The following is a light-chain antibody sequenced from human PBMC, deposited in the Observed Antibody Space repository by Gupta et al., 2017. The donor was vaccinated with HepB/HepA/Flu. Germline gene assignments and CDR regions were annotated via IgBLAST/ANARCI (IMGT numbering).Light chain of an antibody. J-gene: IGLJ2*01. Sequence: QSCRTHPPPASGSPGQSVTISCTGTSSDVGRYDYVSWYQQHPGTAPKHSSYDVSKRPPGVPDRFSGSKSGNTASLTVXGXQGEDEXDYYCSSHAGSSNWAVFGGGTKLTVL. CDR2: DVS. V-gene: IGLV2-8*01. CDR3: SSHAGSSNWAV. CDR1: SSDVGRYDY.